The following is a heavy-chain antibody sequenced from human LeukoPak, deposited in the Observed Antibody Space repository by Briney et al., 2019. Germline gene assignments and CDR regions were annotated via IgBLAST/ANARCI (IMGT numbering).Heavy chain of an antibody. CDR2: IDPSDSYT. CDR3: AKGLTFGGVDAFDI. CDR1: GYSFSSYW. Sequence: GESLKISCKGSGYSFSSYWITWVRQMPGKGLEWMGRIDPSDSYTKDSPSFEGHVTISADKSTSTAYLQWSSLKASDTAMYYCAKGLTFGGVDAFDIWGQGTMVTVSS. D-gene: IGHD3-16*01. V-gene: IGHV5-10-1*01. J-gene: IGHJ3*02.